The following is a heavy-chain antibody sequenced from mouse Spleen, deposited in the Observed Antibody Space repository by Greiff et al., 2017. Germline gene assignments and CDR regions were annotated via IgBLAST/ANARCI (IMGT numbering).Heavy chain of an antibody. CDR2: ISSGGSYT. CDR1: GFTFSSYA. J-gene: IGHJ1*01. Sequence: EVQGVESGGGLVKPGGSLKLSCAASGFTFSSYAMTWVRQTPEKRLEWVATISSGGSYTYYPDSVKGRFTISRDNAKNTLYLQMSSLRSEDTAMYYCAREGGNYVDWYFDVWGAGTTVTVSS. CDR3: AREGGNYVDWYFDV. D-gene: IGHD2-1*01. V-gene: IGHV5-9-3*01.